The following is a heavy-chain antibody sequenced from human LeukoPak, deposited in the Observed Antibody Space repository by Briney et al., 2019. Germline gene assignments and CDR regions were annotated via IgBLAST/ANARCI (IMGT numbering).Heavy chain of an antibody. CDR3: ARSEYINWYFDL. Sequence: ASVKVSCKASGYTFTSYGISWVRQAPGQGLEWMGWISAYNGNTNYAQKLQGRVTMTTDTSTSTAYMELSSLRSEDTAVYYCARSEYINWYFDLWGRGTLVTVSS. CDR1: GYTFTSYG. V-gene: IGHV1-18*01. J-gene: IGHJ2*01. D-gene: IGHD6-6*01. CDR2: ISAYNGNT.